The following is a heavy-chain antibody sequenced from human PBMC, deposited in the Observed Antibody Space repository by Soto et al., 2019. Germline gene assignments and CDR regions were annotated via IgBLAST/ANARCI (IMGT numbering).Heavy chain of an antibody. CDR2: ISYDGNNK. CDR3: ARDPAYYYDSSGYYFDY. Sequence: GGSLRLSCAASGFTFSSYAMHWVRQAPGKGLEWVAVISYDGNNKYYADSVKGRFTISRDNSKNTLYLQMNSLRAEDTAVYYCARDPAYYYDSSGYYFDYWGQGTLVTVSS. J-gene: IGHJ4*02. V-gene: IGHV3-30*04. CDR1: GFTFSSYA. D-gene: IGHD3-22*01.